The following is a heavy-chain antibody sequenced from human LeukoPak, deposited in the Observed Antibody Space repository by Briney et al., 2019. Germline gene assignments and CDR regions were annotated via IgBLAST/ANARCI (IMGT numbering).Heavy chain of an antibody. CDR1: GGSISSYY. D-gene: IGHD6-13*01. J-gene: IGHJ6*02. Sequence: ASETLSLTCTVSGGSISSYYWSWIRQPPGKGLEWIGYIYYSGSTNYNPSLKSRVTISVDTSKNQFSLKLSSVTAADTAVYYCARVRARYRSSWYKYYGMDVWGQGTTVTVSS. CDR3: ARVRARYRSSWYKYYGMDV. CDR2: IYYSGST. V-gene: IGHV4-59*01.